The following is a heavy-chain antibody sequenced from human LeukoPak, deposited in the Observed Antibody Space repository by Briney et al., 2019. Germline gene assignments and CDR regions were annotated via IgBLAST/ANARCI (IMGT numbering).Heavy chain of an antibody. D-gene: IGHD4-23*01. CDR3: ARAPTTVVSPEVYYYYMDV. J-gene: IGHJ6*03. CDR2: IYSGGST. CDR1: GFTVSSNY. Sequence: GGSLRLSCAASGFTVSSNYMSWVRQAPRKGLEGVSVIYSGGSTYYADSVKGRFTISRDNSQNTLYLQMNSLRAEDTAVYYCARAPTTVVSPEVYYYYMDVWGTGTTVTISS. V-gene: IGHV3-66*01.